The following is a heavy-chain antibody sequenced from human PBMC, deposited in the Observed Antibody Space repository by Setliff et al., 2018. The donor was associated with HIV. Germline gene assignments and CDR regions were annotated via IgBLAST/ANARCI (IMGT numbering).Heavy chain of an antibody. Sequence: SETLSLTCAVSGGSISSSNWWSWVRQPPGKGLEWIGEIYHSGSANYNPSLKSRVIISVDTSKKQFSLNLISMTAADMAVYFCARETDVSTSWFGGYYFDFWGQGTGVTVSS. J-gene: IGHJ4*02. CDR3: ARETDVSTSWFGGYYFDF. CDR2: IYHSGSA. D-gene: IGHD3-3*01. V-gene: IGHV4-4*02. CDR1: GGSISSSNW.